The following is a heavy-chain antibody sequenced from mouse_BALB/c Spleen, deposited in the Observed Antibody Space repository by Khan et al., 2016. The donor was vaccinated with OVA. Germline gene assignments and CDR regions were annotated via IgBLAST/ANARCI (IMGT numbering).Heavy chain of an antibody. V-gene: IGHV1S29*02. J-gene: IGHJ1*01. Sequence: VQLKESGPELVKPGASVKISCKASGYTFTDYNMHWVKQSHGKSLEWIGYIYPYNDGTVYNQKFKTKATLTVDNSSSTAYMELRSLTSEDSAVYYCARGDYGSNYWCFDVWGAGTTVTVSS. CDR3: ARGDYGSNYWCFDV. CDR1: GYTFTDYN. CDR2: IYPYNDGT. D-gene: IGHD1-1*01.